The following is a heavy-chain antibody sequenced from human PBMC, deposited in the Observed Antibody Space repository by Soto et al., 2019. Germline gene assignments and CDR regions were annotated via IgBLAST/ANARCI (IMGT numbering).Heavy chain of an antibody. J-gene: IGHJ4*02. V-gene: IGHV3-23*01. CDR3: AKEYPSCSGSSCSLEGIFDY. D-gene: IGHD2-15*01. Sequence: GGSLRLSCAASGFTFRSCAMSWVRQAAGRGLEWVSSYSGSSGRTYYSDSVKGRFTISGDNSKNTLYLQMSSLRAEDTAIYFCAKEYPSCSGSSCSLEGIFDYWGQGTLVTGSS. CDR2: YSGSSGRT. CDR1: GFTFRSCA.